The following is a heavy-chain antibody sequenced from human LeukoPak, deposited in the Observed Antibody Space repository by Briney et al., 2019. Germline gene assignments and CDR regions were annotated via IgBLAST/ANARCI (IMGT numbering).Heavy chain of an antibody. CDR1: GGSISSGAYY. CDR3: ARHGPYYYYYMDV. J-gene: IGHJ6*03. CDR2: IYHSGST. Sequence: SETLSLTCTVSGGSISSGAYYWSWIRQPPGKGLEWIGYIYHSGSTYYNPSLKSRVTISVDTSKNQFSLKLSSVTAADTAVYYCARHGPYYYYYMDVWGKGTTVTVS. V-gene: IGHV4-30-2*03.